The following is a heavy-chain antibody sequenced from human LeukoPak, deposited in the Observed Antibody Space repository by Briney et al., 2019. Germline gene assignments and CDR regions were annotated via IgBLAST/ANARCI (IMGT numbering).Heavy chain of an antibody. D-gene: IGHD1-26*01. CDR3: ARPKYSGSYDAFDI. CDR1: GFTFSSYS. J-gene: IGHJ3*02. Sequence: GGSLRLSCAASGFTFSSYSMNWVRQAPGKGLEWVSSISSSSSYIYYTDSLKGRFTISRDNAKNSLYLQMNSLRAEDTAVYYCARPKYSGSYDAFDIWGQGTMVTVSS. CDR2: ISSSSSYI. V-gene: IGHV3-21*01.